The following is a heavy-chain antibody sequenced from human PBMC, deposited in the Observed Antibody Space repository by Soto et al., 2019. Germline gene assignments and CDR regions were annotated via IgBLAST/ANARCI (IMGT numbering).Heavy chain of an antibody. CDR3: ARGYCSGTSCYNGFDI. CDR2: IYHSGST. CDR1: GGSISSSNW. Sequence: SETLSLTCAVSGGSISSSNWWSWVRQPPGKGLEWIGEIYHSGSTNYNPSLKSRVTISVDKSKNQFSLKLSSVTAADTAVYYCARGYCSGTSCYNGFDIWGQGTMVTVSS. V-gene: IGHV4-4*02. D-gene: IGHD2-2*02. J-gene: IGHJ3*02.